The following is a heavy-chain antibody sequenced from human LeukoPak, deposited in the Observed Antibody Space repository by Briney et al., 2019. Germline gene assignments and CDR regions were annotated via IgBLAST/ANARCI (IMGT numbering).Heavy chain of an antibody. CDR2: IGHSGSTT. Sequence: GGSLRLSCTASGFTFINNAMTWVRQAPGKGLEWVSAIGHSGSTTYYADSVKGRFTISRDNSKNTLYLQMNSLRAEDTAVYYCAKDPRSGGWSLDYWGQGTLVTVSS. V-gene: IGHV3-23*01. D-gene: IGHD6-19*01. CDR3: AKDPRSGGWSLDY. CDR1: GFTFINNA. J-gene: IGHJ4*02.